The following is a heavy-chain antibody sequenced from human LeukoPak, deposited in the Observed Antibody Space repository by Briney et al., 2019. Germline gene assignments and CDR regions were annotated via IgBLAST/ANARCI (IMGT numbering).Heavy chain of an antibody. J-gene: IGHJ4*02. CDR3: ARCACSGYSSRSFDY. Sequence: GESLKISCKGSGYSFTSYWIGWVRQMPGKGLEWMGIIYPGDSDTRYSPSFQGQVTISADKSISTAYLQWSSLKASDTAMYYCARCACSGYSSRSFDYWGQGTLVTVSS. D-gene: IGHD6-13*01. V-gene: IGHV5-51*01. CDR1: GYSFTSYW. CDR2: IYPGDSDT.